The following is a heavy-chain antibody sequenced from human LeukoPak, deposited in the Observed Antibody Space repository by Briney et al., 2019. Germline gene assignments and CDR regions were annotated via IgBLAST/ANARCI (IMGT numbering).Heavy chain of an antibody. CDR1: GFTFSSYS. CDR2: ISSSSSYI. V-gene: IGHV3-21*01. J-gene: IGHJ3*02. Sequence: PGGSLRLSCAASGFTFSSYSMNWVRQAPGKGLEWVSSISSSSSYIYYADSVKGRFTISRDNAKNSLYLQMNSLRAEDTAVYYCAKDPLAYCGGDCSPGGAFDIWGQGTMVTVSS. CDR3: AKDPLAYCGGDCSPGGAFDI. D-gene: IGHD2-21*01.